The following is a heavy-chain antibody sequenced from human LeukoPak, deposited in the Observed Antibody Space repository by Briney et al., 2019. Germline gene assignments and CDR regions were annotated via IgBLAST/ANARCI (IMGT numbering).Heavy chain of an antibody. D-gene: IGHD6-25*01. J-gene: IGHJ4*02. CDR1: GYTFTGYY. V-gene: IGHV1-2*06. CDR2: INPNSGGT. Sequence: ALVKVSCKASGYTFTGYYMHWVRQAPGQGLEWMGRINPNSGGTNYAQKFQGRVTMTRDTSISTAYMELSRLRSDDTAVYYCASMREPEASFDYWGQGTLVTVSS. CDR3: ASMREPEASFDY.